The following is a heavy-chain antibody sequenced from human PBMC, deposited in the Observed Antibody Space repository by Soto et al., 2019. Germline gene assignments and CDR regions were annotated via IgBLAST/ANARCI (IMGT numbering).Heavy chain of an antibody. CDR1: GYTFTNHG. Sequence: QVPLVQSGTEVKKPGASVKVYCKTSGYTFTNHGINWVRQAPGQRLEWMGWINPYNANTNYAQQLQGRVTMTTDTSTTPGYTDLTSLTSDDSAVYYCAMDRAAGIWGDAFDIWGQGTVVTGSS. CDR3: AMDRAAGIWGDAFDI. CDR2: INPYNANT. V-gene: IGHV1-18*04. D-gene: IGHD3-16*01. J-gene: IGHJ3*02.